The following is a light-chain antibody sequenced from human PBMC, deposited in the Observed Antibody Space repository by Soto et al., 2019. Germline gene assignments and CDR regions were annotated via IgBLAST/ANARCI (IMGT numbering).Light chain of an antibody. CDR2: EVN. V-gene: IGLV2-8*01. Sequence: VLTQPPSASGSPGQSVAISCTGTSIDVGGYNYVSWYQQHPGKAPKLMIYEVNKRPSGVPDRFSGSKSGNTASLTVSGLQAEDEADYYCSSYAGSSNVFXTGTKVTVL. J-gene: IGLJ1*01. CDR1: SIDVGGYNY. CDR3: SSYAGSSNV.